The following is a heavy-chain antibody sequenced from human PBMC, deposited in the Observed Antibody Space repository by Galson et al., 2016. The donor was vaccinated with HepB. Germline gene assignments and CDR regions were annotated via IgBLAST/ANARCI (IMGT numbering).Heavy chain of an antibody. Sequence: CAISGDSVSSNSDTWNWIRQSPSRGLEWLGRTYYRSKWHYDYAESMKSRISINPDTSRNQFSLQLNSMTPEDTAVYYCATTLGAAFIDWGQGTLVTVSS. CDR1: GDSVSSNSDT. V-gene: IGHV6-1*01. CDR2: TYYRSKWHY. D-gene: IGHD6-13*01. J-gene: IGHJ1*01. CDR3: ATTLGAAFID.